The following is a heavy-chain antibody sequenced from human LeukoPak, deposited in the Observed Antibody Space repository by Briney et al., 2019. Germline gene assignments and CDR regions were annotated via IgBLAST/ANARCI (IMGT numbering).Heavy chain of an antibody. J-gene: IGHJ4*02. CDR2: ITSSSSYT. CDR3: ARDPVYYYDSSGYSVFDY. Sequence: GGSLRLSCAASGFTFSTYNMNWVRQAPGKGLEWVSSITSSSSYTFYADSVKGRFTISRDNAKNSLYLQMNSLRAEDTAVYYCARDPVYYYDSSGYSVFDYWGQGTLVTVSS. CDR1: GFTFSTYN. D-gene: IGHD3-22*01. V-gene: IGHV3-21*01.